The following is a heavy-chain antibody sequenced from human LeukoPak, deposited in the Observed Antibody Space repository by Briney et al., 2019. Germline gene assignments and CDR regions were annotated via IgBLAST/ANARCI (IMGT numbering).Heavy chain of an antibody. D-gene: IGHD2-15*01. CDR1: GFIFSSYE. CDR2: FSSSGSTI. CDR3: ARVGRLAFDY. J-gene: IGHJ4*02. V-gene: IGHV3-48*03. Sequence: GGSQRLSCAASGFIFSSYEMNWVRQAPGKGREWVSYFSSSGSTIYYADSVKGRFTLDRDNAKNSLYLKMNSLRAEDTAVYYCARVGRLAFDYWGQGTLVTVSS.